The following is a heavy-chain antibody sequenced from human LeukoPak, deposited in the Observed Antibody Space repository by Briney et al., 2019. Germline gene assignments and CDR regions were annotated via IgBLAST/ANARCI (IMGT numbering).Heavy chain of an antibody. CDR1: GGSFSGYY. Sequence: PSETLSLTCAVYGGSFSGYYWSWIRQPPGKGLEWIGEINHSGSTNYNPSLKSRVTISVDTSKNQFSLKLSSVTAADTAVYYCATHIGYFDLLGRGTLVTVSS. CDR3: ATHIGYFDL. CDR2: INHSGST. J-gene: IGHJ2*01. D-gene: IGHD5-12*01. V-gene: IGHV4-34*01.